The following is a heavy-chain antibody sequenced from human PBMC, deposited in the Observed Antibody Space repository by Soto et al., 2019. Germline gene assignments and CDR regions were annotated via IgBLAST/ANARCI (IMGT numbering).Heavy chain of an antibody. D-gene: IGHD6-6*01. CDR2: IYYSGRT. Sequence: QVQLQESGPGLVKPSETLSLTCTVSGGSISSYYWSWIRQPPGKGLEWFGYIYYSGRTNYNPSLQSLDTISVDTSKNPCSLKLSSVTAADTAVYYCARGGRIAARAYDYWGQGTLVTVSS. V-gene: IGHV4-59*01. CDR1: GGSISSYY. J-gene: IGHJ4*02. CDR3: ARGGRIAARAYDY.